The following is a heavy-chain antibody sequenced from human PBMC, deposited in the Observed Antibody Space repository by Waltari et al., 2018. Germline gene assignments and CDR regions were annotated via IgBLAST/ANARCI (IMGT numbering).Heavy chain of an antibody. V-gene: IGHV1-8*01. Sequence: QVQLVQSGAEVKKPGASVKVSCKASGYTFTSYDINWVRKATGQGLEWMGWMNPNSGNTGYAQKFQGRVTMTRNTSISTAYMELSSLRSEDTAVYYCARVQYSSGWYDFDYWGQGTLVTVSS. CDR1: GYTFTSYD. CDR3: ARVQYSSGWYDFDY. D-gene: IGHD6-19*01. CDR2: MNPNSGNT. J-gene: IGHJ4*02.